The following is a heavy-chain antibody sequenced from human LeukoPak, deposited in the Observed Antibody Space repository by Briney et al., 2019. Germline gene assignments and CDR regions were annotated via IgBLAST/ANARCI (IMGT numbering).Heavy chain of an antibody. Sequence: SEALSLTCTVSGGSISSYYWSWIRQPSGKGLEWIGYIYYSGSTNYNPSLKSRVTISVDTSKNQFSLKLSSVTAADTAVYYCARGYCSSTSCYEGYYYYGMDVWGQGTTVTVSS. J-gene: IGHJ6*02. CDR3: ARGYCSSTSCYEGYYYYGMDV. V-gene: IGHV4-59*01. CDR2: IYYSGST. D-gene: IGHD2-2*01. CDR1: GGSISSYY.